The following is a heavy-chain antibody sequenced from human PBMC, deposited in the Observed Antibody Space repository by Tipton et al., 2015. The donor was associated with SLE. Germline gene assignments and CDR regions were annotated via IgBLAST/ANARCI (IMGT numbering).Heavy chain of an antibody. V-gene: IGHV3-30*02. D-gene: IGHD1-14*01. Sequence: SLRLSCVVSGFTFSRYWMSWVRQAPGKGLEWVAFIRYDGSNKYYADSVKGRFTISRDNAKNSLYLQMNSLRAEDTAVYYCARDYRRGFDYWGQGTLVTVSS. J-gene: IGHJ4*02. CDR2: IRYDGSNK. CDR1: GFTFSRYW. CDR3: ARDYRRGFDY.